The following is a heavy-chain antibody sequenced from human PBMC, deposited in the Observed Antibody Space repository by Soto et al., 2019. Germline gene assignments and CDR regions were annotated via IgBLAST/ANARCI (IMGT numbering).Heavy chain of an antibody. J-gene: IGHJ4*02. V-gene: IGHV3-30*18. CDR3: AKVFGSESGYDFLFGH. CDR1: GFTFSNYG. D-gene: IGHD5-12*01. CDR2: TSNDGSKK. Sequence: GGSLRLSCAASGFTFSNYGMHWVRQAPGKGLEWVAVTSNDGSKKYYADSVKGRFTISGDNSKNTLYLQMDSLRVEDTALYYCAKVFGSESGYDFLFGHWGQGNLVTVSS.